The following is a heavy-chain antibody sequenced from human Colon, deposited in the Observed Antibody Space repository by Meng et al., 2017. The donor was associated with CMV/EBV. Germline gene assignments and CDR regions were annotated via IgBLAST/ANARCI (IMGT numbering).Heavy chain of an antibody. CDR1: GNSFTSYW. V-gene: IGHV5-51*01. CDR3: ARRGGAGYLHYFDY. D-gene: IGHD3-16*01. J-gene: IGHJ4*02. Sequence: GGSLRLSCKGSGNSFTSYWIGWVRQMPGKGLEWMGIIHPGDSDTRYSPSFQGQVTISADKSISTAYLQWSSLKASDTAMYYCARRGGAGYLHYFDYWGQGTLVTVSS. CDR2: IHPGDSDT.